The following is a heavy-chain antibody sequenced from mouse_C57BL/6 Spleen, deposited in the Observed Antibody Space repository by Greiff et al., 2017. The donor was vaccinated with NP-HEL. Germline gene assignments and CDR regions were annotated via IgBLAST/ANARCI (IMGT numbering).Heavy chain of an antibody. CDR2: ISNGGGST. J-gene: IGHJ3*01. Sequence: EVKLVESGGGLVQPGGSLKLSCAASGFTFSDYYMYWVRQTPEKRLEWVAYISNGGGSTYYPDTVKGRFTISRDNAKNTLYLQMSRLKSEDTAMYYCARQGIYYDYDGGFAYWGQGTLVTVSA. CDR3: ARQGIYYDYDGGFAY. D-gene: IGHD2-4*01. CDR1: GFTFSDYY. V-gene: IGHV5-12*01.